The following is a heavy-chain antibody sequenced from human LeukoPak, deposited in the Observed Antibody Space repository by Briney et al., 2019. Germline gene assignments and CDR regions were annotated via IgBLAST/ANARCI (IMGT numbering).Heavy chain of an antibody. CDR3: ARVGSSYIDY. CDR1: GYSISSGYY. V-gene: IGHV4-38-2*02. J-gene: IGHJ4*02. CDR2: IYHSGST. Sequence: SETLSLTCTVSGYSISSGYYWGWIRQPPGKGLEWIGSIYHSGSTYYNPSLKSRVTISVDTSKNQFSLKLSSVTAADTAVYYCARVGSSYIDYWGQGTLVTVSS.